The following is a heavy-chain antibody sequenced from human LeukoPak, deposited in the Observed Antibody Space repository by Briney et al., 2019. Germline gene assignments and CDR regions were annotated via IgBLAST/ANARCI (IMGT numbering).Heavy chain of an antibody. V-gene: IGHV3-30*02. CDR2: IRYDGSIQ. D-gene: IGHD5-18*01. Sequence: GGSLRLSCAASGFTFRSYGMHLVRQAPGKGLEWVAFIRYDGSIQYYADSVKGRFSISRDNSNNTLYLQMNSLRAEDTAVYFCAKGYGESHFDSWGQGTLVTVSS. CDR3: AKGYGESHFDS. CDR1: GFTFRSYG. J-gene: IGHJ4*02.